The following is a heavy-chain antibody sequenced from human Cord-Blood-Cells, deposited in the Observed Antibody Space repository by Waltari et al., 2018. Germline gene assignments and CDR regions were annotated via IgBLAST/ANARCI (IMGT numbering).Heavy chain of an antibody. CDR1: GFTVSSTY. D-gene: IGHD3-10*01. CDR2: IYGGGST. CDR3: ARIWFGELPDY. Sequence: EVQLVESGGGLIQPGGSLRLSCAASGFTVSSTYMAWVRQAQGKGLDWVSVIYGGGSTYYADSVKGRFTISRDNSKNTLYLQMNSLRAEDTAVYYCARIWFGELPDYWGQGTLVTVSS. J-gene: IGHJ4*02. V-gene: IGHV3-53*01.